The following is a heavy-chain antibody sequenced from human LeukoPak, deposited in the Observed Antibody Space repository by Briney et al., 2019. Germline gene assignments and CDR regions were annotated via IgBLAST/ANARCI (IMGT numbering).Heavy chain of an antibody. CDR3: ARPNGYCSSTSCPRPYYYYGMDV. CDR1: GYTFTGYY. J-gene: IGHJ6*02. V-gene: IGHV1-2*02. Sequence: ASAKVSYKASGYTFTGYYMHWVRQAPGQGLEWMGWINPNSGGTNYAQKFQGRVTMTRDTSISTAYMELSRLRSDDTAVYYCARPNGYCSSTSCPRPYYYYGMDVWGQGTTVTVSS. CDR2: INPNSGGT. D-gene: IGHD2-2*03.